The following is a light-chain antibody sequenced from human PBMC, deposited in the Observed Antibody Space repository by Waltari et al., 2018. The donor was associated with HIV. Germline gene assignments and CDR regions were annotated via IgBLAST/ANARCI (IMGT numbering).Light chain of an antibody. CDR3: LSYTITNTLV. V-gene: IGLV2-14*01. CDR1: SRAIGGHYF. J-gene: IGLJ3*02. Sequence: QSALTQPASVSGSPGQSITISCTGTSRAIGGHYFVSWYHQLPGKAPGLMMHPGTYRPSGVSNLFSGSKSGNTPSLTISGLQGEDEADYYCLSYTITNTLVFGGGTKLTVL. CDR2: PGT.